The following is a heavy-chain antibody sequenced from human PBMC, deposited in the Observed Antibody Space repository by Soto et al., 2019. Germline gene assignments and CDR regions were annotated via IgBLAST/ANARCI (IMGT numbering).Heavy chain of an antibody. J-gene: IGHJ4*02. CDR2: VNSDASTT. CDR1: GFTFSSYW. CDR3: AREVSGTSSDY. Sequence: GGSLRLSCAASGFTFSSYWMHWVRQGPGKGLVWVSRVNSDASTTSYADSVKGRFTISRDNSKNTLYLQMNSLRAEDTAVYYCAREVSGTSSDYWGQGTLVTVSS. D-gene: IGHD1-7*01. V-gene: IGHV3-74*01.